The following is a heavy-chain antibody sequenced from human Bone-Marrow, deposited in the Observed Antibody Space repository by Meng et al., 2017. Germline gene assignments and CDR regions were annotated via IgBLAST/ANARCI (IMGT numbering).Heavy chain of an antibody. D-gene: IGHD1-20*01. J-gene: IGHJ3*02. CDR1: GYTFSDYY. CDR3: AKDLRNWNDAFDI. V-gene: IGHV1-2*02. CDR2: INPNSGAT. Sequence: ASVTVSCKASGYTFSDYYMDWVRQAPGQGLEWMGWINPNSGATNYAQKFQGRVTLTRDKSITTVYMDVTSLRSDDTAVYYCAKDLRNWNDAFDIWGQGTMVTVSS.